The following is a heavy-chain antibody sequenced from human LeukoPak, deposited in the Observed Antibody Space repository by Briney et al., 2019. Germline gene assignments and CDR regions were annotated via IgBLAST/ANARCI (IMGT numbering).Heavy chain of an antibody. D-gene: IGHD3-10*01. Sequence: GGSLRLSCAASGFTSSDYYMSWIRQAPGKGLEWVSYISSTGFTKYYADSVKGRFTISRDSAENSLYLQMNSLRAEDTAVYYCARGRFNTYYFDYWGQGTLVTVSS. CDR1: GFTSSDYY. CDR3: ARGRFNTYYFDY. CDR2: ISSTGFTK. V-gene: IGHV3-11*01. J-gene: IGHJ4*02.